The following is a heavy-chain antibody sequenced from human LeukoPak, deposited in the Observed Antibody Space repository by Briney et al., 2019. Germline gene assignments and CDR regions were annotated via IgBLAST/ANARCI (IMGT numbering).Heavy chain of an antibody. Sequence: PSETLSLTCAVSGGSISSRNWWSWVRQPPGKGLEWIGEIYHSGSTNYNPSLKTRVTISVDTSKNQFSLKLSSVTAADTAVYYCARHRRFKWLLLGYFDYWGQGTLVTVSS. D-gene: IGHD3-22*01. V-gene: IGHV4-4*02. CDR3: ARHRRFKWLLLGYFDY. CDR2: IYHSGST. J-gene: IGHJ4*02. CDR1: GGSISSRNW.